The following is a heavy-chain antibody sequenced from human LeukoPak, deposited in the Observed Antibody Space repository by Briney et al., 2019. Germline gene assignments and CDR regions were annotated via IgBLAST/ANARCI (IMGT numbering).Heavy chain of an antibody. CDR1: GGTTSSNY. CDR3: ARDVPNDGCGMDV. V-gene: IGHV3-66*01. D-gene: IGHD5-24*01. CDR2: ITTGCSA. J-gene: IGHJ6*02. Sequence: AGTLSLSCAAAGGTTSSNYMNWVRQAPATGLERVSTITTGCSANHAYSVNRRFSITRDNAKTPLYLQMNSLRAEHTAVYYCARDVPNDGCGMDVWGQGTTVTVSS.